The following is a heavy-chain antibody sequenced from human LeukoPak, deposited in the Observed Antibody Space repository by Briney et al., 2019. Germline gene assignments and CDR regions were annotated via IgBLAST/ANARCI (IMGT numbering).Heavy chain of an antibody. CDR3: AKDSDELIAAAYNWFDP. CDR1: GFTFSSYA. V-gene: IGHV3-23*01. J-gene: IGHJ5*02. Sequence: PGGSLRLSCAASGFTFSSYAMTWVRQAPGKGLEWVSAISGSGGSTYYADSVKGRFTISRDNSKNTLYLQMNSLRAEDTAVYYCAKDSDELIAAAYNWFDPWGQGTLVTVSS. D-gene: IGHD6-13*01. CDR2: ISGSGGST.